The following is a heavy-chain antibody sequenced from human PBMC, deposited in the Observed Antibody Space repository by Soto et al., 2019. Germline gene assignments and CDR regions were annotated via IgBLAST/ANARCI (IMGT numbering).Heavy chain of an antibody. CDR2: IYYSGST. J-gene: IGHJ4*02. D-gene: IGHD4-17*01. V-gene: IGHV4-31*03. CDR3: ARDPLGPTVDFDY. Sequence: QVQLQESGPGLVKPSQTLSLTCTVSGDSISSGGYYWSWIRQHPGKGLEWIGYIYYSGSTYYNPSLNRRVTISVDTSKNQFSLKLSSVTAADTAVYYCARDPLGPTVDFDYWGQGTLVTVSS. CDR1: GDSISSGGYY.